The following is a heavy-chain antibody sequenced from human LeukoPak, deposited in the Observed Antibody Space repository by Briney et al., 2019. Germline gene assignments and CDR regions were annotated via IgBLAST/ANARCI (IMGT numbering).Heavy chain of an antibody. J-gene: IGHJ6*03. Sequence: SETLSLTCAVYGGSFSGYYWSWIRQPPGKGLEWIGYIYSRGSTNYNPSLKSRVTMSVDTSKNQFSLKVSSVTAADTAVYYCARVFDSGSQAYFYYMDVWGKGTTVTISS. D-gene: IGHD3-10*01. CDR2: IYSRGST. V-gene: IGHV4-59*01. CDR3: ARVFDSGSQAYFYYMDV. CDR1: GGSFSGYY.